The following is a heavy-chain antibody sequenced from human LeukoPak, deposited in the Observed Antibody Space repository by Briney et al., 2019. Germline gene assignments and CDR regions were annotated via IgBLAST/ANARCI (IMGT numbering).Heavy chain of an antibody. J-gene: IGHJ5*02. V-gene: IGHV1-69*05. CDR1: GGTFSSYA. CDR3: ARDKYAGANWFDP. D-gene: IGHD2-2*01. CDR2: IIPIFGTA. Sequence: SVKVSFKASGGTFSSYAISWVRQAPGQGLEWMGGIIPIFGTANYAQKFQGRVTITTDESTSTAYMELSSLRSEDTAVYYCARDKYAGANWFDPWGQGTLVTVSS.